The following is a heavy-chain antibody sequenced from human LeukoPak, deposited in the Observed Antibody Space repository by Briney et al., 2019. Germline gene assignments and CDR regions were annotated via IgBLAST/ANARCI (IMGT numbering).Heavy chain of an antibody. CDR1: GGSISSGSYY. Sequence: SETLSLTCTVSGGSISSGSYYWSWIRQPAGKGLEWIGRIYTSGSTYYNPSLKSRVTISVDTSKNQFSLKLSSVAAADTAVYYCARSAFHTYYYDSSGPRAFDIWGQGTMVTVSS. V-gene: IGHV4-61*02. J-gene: IGHJ3*02. D-gene: IGHD3-22*01. CDR3: ARSAFHTYYYDSSGPRAFDI. CDR2: IYTSGST.